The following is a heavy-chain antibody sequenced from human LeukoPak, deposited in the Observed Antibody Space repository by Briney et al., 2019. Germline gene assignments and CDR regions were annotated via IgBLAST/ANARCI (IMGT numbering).Heavy chain of an antibody. V-gene: IGHV3-21*01. CDR1: GFTFSSYA. Sequence: GGSLRLSCAASGFTFSSYAMSWVRQAPGKGLEWVSSISSSSSYIYYADSVKGRFTISRDNAKNSLYLQMNSLRAEDTAVYYCARDPFSRDGYNLGYWGQGTLVTVSS. CDR2: ISSSSSYI. J-gene: IGHJ4*02. CDR3: ARDPFSRDGYNLGY. D-gene: IGHD5-24*01.